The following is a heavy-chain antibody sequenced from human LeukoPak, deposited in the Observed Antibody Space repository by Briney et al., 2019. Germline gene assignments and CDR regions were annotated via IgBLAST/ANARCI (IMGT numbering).Heavy chain of an antibody. D-gene: IGHD3-3*01. CDR3: ASHGRYYDFWSGYSDYYYYMDV. CDR1: GGSISSYY. J-gene: IGHJ6*03. CDR2: IYYSGST. V-gene: IGHV4-59*01. Sequence: SETLSLTCTVSGGSISSYYWSWIRQPPGKGLEWVGYIYYSGSTNYNPSLKSRVAISVDTSKNQFSLKLSSVTAADTAVYYCASHGRYYDFWSGYSDYYYYMDVWGKGTTVTVSS.